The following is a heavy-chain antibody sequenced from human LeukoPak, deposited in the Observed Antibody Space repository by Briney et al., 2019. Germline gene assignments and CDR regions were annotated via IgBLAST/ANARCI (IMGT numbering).Heavy chain of an antibody. CDR1: GYTFTGYH. V-gene: IGHV1-2*02. J-gene: IGHJ4*02. D-gene: IGHD3-10*01. Sequence: GASVKVSCKASGYTFTGYHMHWVRQAPGQGLEWMGWINPNSGGTNYAQKFQGRVTMTRDTSISTAYMELSRLRSDDTAVYYCARGRGNYYGSGSYFHWGQGTLVTVSS. CDR2: INPNSGGT. CDR3: ARGRGNYYGSGSYFH.